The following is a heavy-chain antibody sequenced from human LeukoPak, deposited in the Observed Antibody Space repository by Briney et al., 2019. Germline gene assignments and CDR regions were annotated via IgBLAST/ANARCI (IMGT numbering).Heavy chain of an antibody. Sequence: SETLSLTCTVSGGSISSSSYYWGWIRQPPGKGLEWIGYIYYSGSTYYNPSLKSRVTMSVDTSKNQFSLKLSSVTAVDTAVYYCARSGYVGFFDYWGQGTLVTVSS. CDR1: GGSISSSSYY. V-gene: IGHV4-39*07. CDR2: IYYSGST. CDR3: ARSGYVGFFDY. D-gene: IGHD5-18*01. J-gene: IGHJ4*02.